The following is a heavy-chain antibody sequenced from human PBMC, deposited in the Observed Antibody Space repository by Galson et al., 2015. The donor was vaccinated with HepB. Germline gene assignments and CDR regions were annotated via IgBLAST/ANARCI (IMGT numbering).Heavy chain of an antibody. J-gene: IGHJ3*02. Sequence: SLRLSCAASGFTFSSSAMNWVRQAPGKGLEWVSVISGSGGRTYYADSVKGRFTISRDNPKNTLYLQMNSLTAEDTAIYYCAKDQERTDAFDIWGHGTMVIVSS. CDR3: AKDQERTDAFDI. V-gene: IGHV3-23*01. CDR1: GFTFSSSA. CDR2: ISGSGGRT. D-gene: IGHD1-1*01.